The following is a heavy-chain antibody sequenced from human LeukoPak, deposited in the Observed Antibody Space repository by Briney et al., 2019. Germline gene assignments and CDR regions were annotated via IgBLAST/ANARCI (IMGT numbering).Heavy chain of an antibody. D-gene: IGHD3-22*01. CDR3: ARGQALYSDASGYYAGGFYYFDK. CDR2: INHSGSA. V-gene: IGHV4-34*01. Sequence: SETLSLTCAVYGGSFSGYYWSWIRQTAGKGLEWIGEINHSGSAQYNPSLKSRVSISVTLSKNQFSLDLSSVTAADTAVYYCARGQALYSDASGYYAGGFYYFDKWGQGTLVTVSS. J-gene: IGHJ4*02. CDR1: GGSFSGYY.